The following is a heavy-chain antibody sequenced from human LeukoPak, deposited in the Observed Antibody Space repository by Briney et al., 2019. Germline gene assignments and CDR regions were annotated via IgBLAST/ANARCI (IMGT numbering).Heavy chain of an antibody. Sequence: PGGSLRLSCAASGFTFSSYGMHWVRQAPGKGLEWVAFIRYDGSNKYYADSVKGRFTISRDNSKNTLYLQMNSLRAEDTAVYYCAAPSVNYYDSSGYPDYWGQGTLVTVSS. D-gene: IGHD3-22*01. CDR2: IRYDGSNK. CDR1: GFTFSSYG. V-gene: IGHV3-30*02. J-gene: IGHJ4*02. CDR3: AAPSVNYYDSSGYPDY.